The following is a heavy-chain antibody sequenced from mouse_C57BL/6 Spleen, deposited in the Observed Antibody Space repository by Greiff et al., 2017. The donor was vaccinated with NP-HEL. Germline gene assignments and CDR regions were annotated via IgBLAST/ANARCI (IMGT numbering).Heavy chain of an antibody. CDR2: INPNNGGT. CDR1: GYTFTDYH. D-gene: IGHD1-1*01. V-gene: IGHV1-18*01. Sequence: EVQLQQSGPELVKPGASVKIPCKASGYTFTDYHMDWVKQSHGKSLEWIGDINPNNGGTIYNQKFKGKATLTVDKSSSTAYMELRSLTSEDTAVYYCARFLYYYGSSYFDYWGQGTTLTVSS. CDR3: ARFLYYYGSSYFDY. J-gene: IGHJ2*01.